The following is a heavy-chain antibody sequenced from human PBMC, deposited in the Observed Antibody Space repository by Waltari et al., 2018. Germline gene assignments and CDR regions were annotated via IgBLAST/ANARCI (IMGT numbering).Heavy chain of an antibody. Sequence: EVQLLESGGGLVQPGGSLRPSCSASGFTFSSYALSWVRQAPGKGLEWVSVIYSGGSTYYADSVKGRFTISRDNSKNTLYLQMNSLRAEDTAVYYCAKRALAAAGTLNDYWGQGTLVTVSS. CDR1: GFTFSSYA. CDR2: IYSGGST. J-gene: IGHJ4*02. D-gene: IGHD6-13*01. CDR3: AKRALAAAGTLNDY. V-gene: IGHV3-23*03.